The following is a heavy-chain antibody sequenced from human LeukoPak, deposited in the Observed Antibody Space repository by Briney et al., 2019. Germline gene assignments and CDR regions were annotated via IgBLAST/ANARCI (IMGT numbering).Heavy chain of an antibody. J-gene: IGHJ4*02. Sequence: SETLSLTCTVSGASISSSSSYWGWIRQPPGRGLEWIGTIYYSGTAYYNPSLKSRVTISVDTTKNQFSLRLSSVTAADTAVYYCARHFFPSDSGSFRTPFDYWGQGALVTVSS. CDR1: GASISSSSSY. D-gene: IGHD3-10*01. CDR2: IYYSGTA. CDR3: ARHFFPSDSGSFRTPFDY. V-gene: IGHV4-39*01.